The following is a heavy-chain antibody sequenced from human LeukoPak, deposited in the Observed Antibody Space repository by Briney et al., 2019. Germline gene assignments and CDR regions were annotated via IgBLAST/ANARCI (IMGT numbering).Heavy chain of an antibody. J-gene: IGHJ4*02. V-gene: IGHV1-58*01. CDR2: IVVGSGNT. D-gene: IGHD6-19*01. CDR3: ARSPQWLVRFDY. CDR1: GFTCTSSA. Sequence: ASVKVSCKASGFTCTSSAVQWVRQARGQRLEWIGWIVVGSGNTNYAQKFQERVTITRDMSTSTAYMELSSLRSEDTAVYYCARSPQWLVRFDYWGQGTLVTVSS.